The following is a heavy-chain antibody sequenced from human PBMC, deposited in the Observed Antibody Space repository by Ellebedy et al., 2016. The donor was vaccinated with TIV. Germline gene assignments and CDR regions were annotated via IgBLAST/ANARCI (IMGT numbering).Heavy chain of an antibody. D-gene: IGHD3-3*01. CDR2: IHPNDGTT. J-gene: IGHJ6*02. V-gene: IGHV1-46*01. CDR1: GYPFTNYF. Sequence: ASVNVSCKASGYPFTNYFMYWVRQAPGQGLEWMGIIHPNDGTTSFGQTFKGRVTLTRDTSTSTVYMELSRLSSEDTAVYFCARDRLRFFSMDVWGQGTTVTVSS. CDR3: ARDRLRFFSMDV.